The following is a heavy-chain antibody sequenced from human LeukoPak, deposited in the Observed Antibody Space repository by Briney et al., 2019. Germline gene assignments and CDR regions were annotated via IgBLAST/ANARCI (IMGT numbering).Heavy chain of an antibody. D-gene: IGHD3-10*01. CDR3: AKLGAGSGSPGYYYYGMDV. Sequence: SETLSLTRAVSGGSISSGGYSWSWIRQPPGKGLEWIGYIYHSGSTYYNPSLKSRVTISVDRSKNQFSLKLSSVTAADTAVYYCAKLGAGSGSPGYYYYGMDVWGQGTTVTVSS. V-gene: IGHV4-30-2*01. J-gene: IGHJ6*02. CDR2: IYHSGST. CDR1: GGSISSGGYS.